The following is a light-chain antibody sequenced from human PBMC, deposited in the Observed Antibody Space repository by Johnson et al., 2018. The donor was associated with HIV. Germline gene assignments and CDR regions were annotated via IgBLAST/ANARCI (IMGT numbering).Light chain of an antibody. CDR1: TSNIGNNY. CDR2: ENN. J-gene: IGLJ1*01. Sequence: QSVLTQPPSVSAAPGQKVTISCSGSTSNIGNNYVSWYQHLPGTAPKLLICENNKRPSGIPDRFSGSKSGPSATLGITGLQTGDEADYYCGTWDSSLSAHYVFGTGTKITVL. V-gene: IGLV1-51*02. CDR3: GTWDSSLSAHYV.